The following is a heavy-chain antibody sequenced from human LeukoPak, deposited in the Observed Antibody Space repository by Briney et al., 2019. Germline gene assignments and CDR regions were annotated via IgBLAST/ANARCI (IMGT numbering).Heavy chain of an antibody. CDR3: AREGRYCSSTSCPLDY. CDR1: GYTFTGYY. CDR2: INPNSGGT. D-gene: IGHD2-2*01. Sequence: ASVKVSCKASGYTFTGYYMHWVRQAPGQGLEWMGWINPNSGGTNYAQKFQGRVTMTRDTSNSTAYMELSRLRSDDTAVYYCAREGRYCSSTSCPLDYWGQGTLVTVSS. V-gene: IGHV1-2*02. J-gene: IGHJ4*02.